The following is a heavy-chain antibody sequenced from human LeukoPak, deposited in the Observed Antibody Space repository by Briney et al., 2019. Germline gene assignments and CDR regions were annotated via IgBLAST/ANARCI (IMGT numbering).Heavy chain of an antibody. CDR2: IYTTGSA. D-gene: IGHD3-16*01. Sequence: SETLSLTCTVSGGSISSYYWSWIRQPAGKGLEWIGCIYTTGSANYNPSLKSGVTMSLDTSKNQFSLKLSSVTAADTAVYYCARVCSSGELCENDYWGQGTLVTVSS. V-gene: IGHV4-4*07. CDR3: ARVCSSGELCENDY. J-gene: IGHJ4*02. CDR1: GGSISSYY.